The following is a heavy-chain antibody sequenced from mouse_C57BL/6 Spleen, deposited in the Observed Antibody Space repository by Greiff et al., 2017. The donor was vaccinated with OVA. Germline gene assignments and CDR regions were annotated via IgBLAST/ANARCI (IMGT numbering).Heavy chain of an antibody. CDR2: ISDGGSYT. J-gene: IGHJ3*01. CDR3: ARLGYAYDAVAH. Sequence: EVKLVESGGGLVKPGGSLKLSCAASGFTFSSYAMSWVRQTPEKRLEWVATISDGGSYTYYPDNVKGRFTIARDNAKNNPYLQMSHLKSEDTAMYYCARLGYAYDAVAHWGQGTLVTVSA. CDR1: GFTFSSYA. D-gene: IGHD2-2*01. V-gene: IGHV5-4*03.